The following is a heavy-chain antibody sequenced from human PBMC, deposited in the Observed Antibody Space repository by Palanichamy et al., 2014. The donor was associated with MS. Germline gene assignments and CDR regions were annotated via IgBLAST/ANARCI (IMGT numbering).Heavy chain of an antibody. J-gene: IGHJ4*02. CDR1: NW. CDR2: IDNDGTGT. V-gene: IGHV3-74*01. Sequence: NWMHWVRQAPGKGLVWVARIDNDGTGTSYADSVQGRFTISRDSAKNTVYLQMNSLSAEDMAVYYCTTTFDFWGQGTLVTVSS. CDR3: TTTFDF.